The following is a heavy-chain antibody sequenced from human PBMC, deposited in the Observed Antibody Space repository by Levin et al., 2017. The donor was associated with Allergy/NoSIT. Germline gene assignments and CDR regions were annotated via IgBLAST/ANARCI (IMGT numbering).Heavy chain of an antibody. CDR3: ARRAEGYCTSISCPTPFDH. CDR2: INGDNGDT. Sequence: ASVKVSCTASGYTFITHSVHWVRQAPGQRLEWMGWINGDNGDTKHAQKFQGRVTITRDKSAGAAYMELSSLRSEDTAVFYCARRAEGYCTSISCPTPFDHWGQGTLVTVSS. J-gene: IGHJ4*02. CDR1: GYTFITHS. D-gene: IGHD2-8*01. V-gene: IGHV1-3*01.